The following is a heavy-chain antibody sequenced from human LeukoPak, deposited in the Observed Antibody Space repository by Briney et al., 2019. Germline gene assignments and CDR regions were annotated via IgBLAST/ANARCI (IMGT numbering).Heavy chain of an antibody. Sequence: GGSLRLSCAASGFTFDDYAMHWVRQAPGKGLEWVSGISWNSGSIGYADSVKGRFTTSRDNAKNSLYLQMNSLRAEDTALYYCAKDMAPWNDFWSGYPLDYWGQGTLVTVSS. CDR1: GFTFDDYA. D-gene: IGHD3-3*01. CDR2: ISWNSGSI. J-gene: IGHJ4*02. V-gene: IGHV3-9*01. CDR3: AKDMAPWNDFWSGYPLDY.